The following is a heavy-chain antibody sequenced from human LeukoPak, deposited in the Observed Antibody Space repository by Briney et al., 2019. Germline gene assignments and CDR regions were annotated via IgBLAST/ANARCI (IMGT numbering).Heavy chain of an antibody. CDR2: IIPIFGTA. V-gene: IGHV1-69*13. Sequence: SVKVSCKASGGTFSSYAISWVRQAPGQGLEWMGGIIPIFGTANYAQKFQGRVTITADESTSTAYMELSSLRSEDTAVYYCASGVILSSGWYKDWFDLWGQGTLVTVSS. CDR1: GGTFSSYA. CDR3: ASGVILSSGWYKDWFDL. D-gene: IGHD6-19*01. J-gene: IGHJ5*02.